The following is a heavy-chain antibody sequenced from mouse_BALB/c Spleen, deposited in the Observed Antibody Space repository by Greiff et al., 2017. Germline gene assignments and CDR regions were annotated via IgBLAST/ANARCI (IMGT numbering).Heavy chain of an antibody. D-gene: IGHD2-1*01. Sequence: EVKLMESGPSLVKPSQTLSLTCSVTGYSITSGYWNWIRKFPGNKLEYMGYISYSGSTYYNPSLKSRISITRDTSKNQYYLQLNSVTTEDTATYYCARCYGNYYAMDYWGQGTSVTVSS. CDR2: ISYSGST. V-gene: IGHV3-8*02. J-gene: IGHJ4*01. CDR3: ARCYGNYYAMDY. CDR1: GYSITSGY.